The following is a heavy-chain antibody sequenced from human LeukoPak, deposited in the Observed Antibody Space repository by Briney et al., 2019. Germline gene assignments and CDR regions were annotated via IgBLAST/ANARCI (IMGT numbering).Heavy chain of an antibody. CDR2: ISYDGSNK. CDR1: GFTFSSYA. CDR3: ARLAERYGGAFDI. D-gene: IGHD4-17*01. J-gene: IGHJ3*02. V-gene: IGHV3-30*01. Sequence: GGSLRLSCAASGFTFSSYAMHWVRQAPGKGLEWVAVISYDGSNKYHADSVKGRFTISRDNSKNTLYLQMNSLRAEDTAVYYCARLAERYGGAFDIWGQGTMVTVSS.